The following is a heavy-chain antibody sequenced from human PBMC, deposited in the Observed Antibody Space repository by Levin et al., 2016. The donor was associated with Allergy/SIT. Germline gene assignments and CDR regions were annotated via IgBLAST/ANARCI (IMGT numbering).Heavy chain of an antibody. V-gene: IGHV1-69*06. D-gene: IGHD6-13*01. CDR2: IIPIFGTA. CDR3: ASNWVGYSSSTVDYYYGMDV. J-gene: IGHJ6*02. Sequence: WVRQAPGQGLEWMGGIIPIFGTANYAQKFQGRVTITADKSTSTAYMELSSLRSEDTAVYYCASNWVGYSSSTVDYYYGMDVWGQGTTVTVSS.